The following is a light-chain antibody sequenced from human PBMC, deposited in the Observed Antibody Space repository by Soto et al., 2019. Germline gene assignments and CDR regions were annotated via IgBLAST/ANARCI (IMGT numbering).Light chain of an antibody. CDR1: QGISSY. V-gene: IGKV1-9*01. J-gene: IGKJ4*01. Sequence: IQLTQSPSSLSASVGDRVTITCRASQGISSYLAWYQQKPGKVPKLLIYAASTLQGGVPSRFSGSGSGAEFTLTISSLQSEDFAVYYCQHYVTWPLTFGGGTKVDTK. CDR2: AAS. CDR3: QHYVTWPLT.